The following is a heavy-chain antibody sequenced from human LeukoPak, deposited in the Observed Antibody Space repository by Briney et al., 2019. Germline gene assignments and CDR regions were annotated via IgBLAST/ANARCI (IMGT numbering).Heavy chain of an antibody. CDR3: AELGITMIGGV. CDR2: ISSSSSYI. Sequence: GRSMRLSCAASGFTFSSYSMNWVRQAPGKGLEWVSSISSSSSYIYYADSVKGRFTISRDNAKNSLYLQMNSLRAEDTAVYYCAELGITMIGGVWGKGTTVTISS. V-gene: IGHV3-21*01. CDR1: GFTFSSYS. J-gene: IGHJ6*04. D-gene: IGHD3-10*02.